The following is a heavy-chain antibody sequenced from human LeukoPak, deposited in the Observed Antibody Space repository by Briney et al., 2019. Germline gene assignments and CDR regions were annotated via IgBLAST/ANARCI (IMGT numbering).Heavy chain of an antibody. J-gene: IGHJ4*02. D-gene: IGHD3-16*02. Sequence: PGGSLRPSCAASGFTFSSYAMHWVRQAPGKGLEWVAVISYDGSNKYYADSVKGRFTISRDDSKNTLYLQMNSLSAEDTAVYYCTRSRDTYYDYVWGSYRLYNEFDYWGQGTLVTVSS. V-gene: IGHV3-30-3*01. CDR2: ISYDGSNK. CDR1: GFTFSSYA. CDR3: TRSRDTYYDYVWGSYRLYNEFDY.